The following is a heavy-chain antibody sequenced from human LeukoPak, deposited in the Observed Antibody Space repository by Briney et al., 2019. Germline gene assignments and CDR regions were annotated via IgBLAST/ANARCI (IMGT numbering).Heavy chain of an antibody. CDR2: ISPNGVIT. CDR3: AKGSLYHYYDSSGYELNLDYMDV. CDR1: GFTFSRHG. V-gene: IGHV3-23*01. D-gene: IGHD3-22*01. J-gene: IGHJ6*03. Sequence: GGSLRLSCAASGFTFSRHGMNWVRQAPGKGLEWVSGISPNGVITYYADSVKGRFTISRDNSKGTVYLQMNSLRPEDTAVYYCAKGSLYHYYDSSGYELNLDYMDVWGKGTTVTVSS.